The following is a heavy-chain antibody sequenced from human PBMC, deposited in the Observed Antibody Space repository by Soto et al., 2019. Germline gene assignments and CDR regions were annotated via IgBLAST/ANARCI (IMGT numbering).Heavy chain of an antibody. CDR1: GFTFDDYA. D-gene: IGHD3-10*01. CDR3: AKDIFGFGEFPFDY. CDR2: ISWNSGSI. J-gene: IGHJ4*02. Sequence: EVQLVESGGGLVQPGRSLRLSCAASGFTFDDYAMHWVRHAPGKGLEWVSGISWNSGSIGYADSVKGRFTITRDNAKNSLYLQMNSLTAEDMALYYCAKDIFGFGEFPFDYWGQGTLVTVSS. V-gene: IGHV3-9*03.